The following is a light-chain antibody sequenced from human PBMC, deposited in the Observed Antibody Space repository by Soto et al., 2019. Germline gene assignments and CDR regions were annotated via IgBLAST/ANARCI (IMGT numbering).Light chain of an antibody. V-gene: IGKV3-20*01. CDR2: GAS. Sequence: EIVLTQSPGTLSLSPGERATLSCRASQSVSSNYLTWYQQKPGQAPRLLIYGASSRATGIPDRFSGSGSGTDFTLTISRLEPEDFAVYYCLQYGNSPFTFGPGTKVDIK. J-gene: IGKJ3*01. CDR1: QSVSSNY. CDR3: LQYGNSPFT.